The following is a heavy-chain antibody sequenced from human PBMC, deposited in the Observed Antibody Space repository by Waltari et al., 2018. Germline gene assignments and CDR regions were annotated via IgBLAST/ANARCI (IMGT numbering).Heavy chain of an antibody. Sequence: QVQLVQSGAEVKKPGSSVKVSCKASGGTFSSYDISWVRQAPGQGLEWMGRIIPIFGTANYAQKFQGRVTITADKSTSTAYMELSSLRSEDTAVYYCARSSLGYCSGGSCLVEDYWGQGTLVTVSS. CDR3: ARSSLGYCSGGSCLVEDY. CDR1: GGTFSSYD. V-gene: IGHV1-69*08. J-gene: IGHJ4*02. CDR2: IIPIFGTA. D-gene: IGHD2-15*01.